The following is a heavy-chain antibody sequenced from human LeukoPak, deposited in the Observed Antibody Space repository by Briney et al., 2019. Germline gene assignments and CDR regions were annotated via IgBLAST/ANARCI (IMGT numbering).Heavy chain of an antibody. CDR1: GDTFTGYY. CDR3: ARGSIVATSWFDP. V-gene: IGHV1-2*02. CDR2: INPNSGGT. D-gene: IGHD5-12*01. Sequence: ASVKVSCKASGDTFTGYYMHWVRQAPGQGLEWMGWINPNSGGTNYAQKFQGRVTMTRDTSISKAYMELSRLRSDDTAVYYCARGSIVATSWFDPWGQGTLVTVSS. J-gene: IGHJ5*02.